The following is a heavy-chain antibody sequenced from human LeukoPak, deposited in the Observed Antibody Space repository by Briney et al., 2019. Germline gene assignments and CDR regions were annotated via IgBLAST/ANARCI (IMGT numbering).Heavy chain of an antibody. V-gene: IGHV1-2*02. CDR1: GYGFTGYY. CDR2: IRPDSGGT. CDR3: ARVGEDSSSWYYNWFDP. D-gene: IGHD6-13*01. Sequence: ASVKVSCKASGYGFTGYYMHWVRQAPGQGLEWMGWIRPDSGGTNFAQRFQGRATMTRDTSISTAYMELSRLRSDDTAVYYCARVGEDSSSWYYNWFDPWGQGTLVTVSS. J-gene: IGHJ5*02.